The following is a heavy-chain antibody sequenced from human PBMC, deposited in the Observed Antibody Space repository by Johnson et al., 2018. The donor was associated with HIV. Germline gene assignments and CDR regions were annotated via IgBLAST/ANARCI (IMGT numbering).Heavy chain of an antibody. J-gene: IGHJ3*02. CDR3: ARGRDYYGSIDAFDI. CDR1: GFTFSSYG. V-gene: IGHV3-33*01. Sequence: QVQLVESGGGVVQPGGSLRLSCAASGFTFSSYGMHWVRQAPGKGLEWVAVIWYDGSNKYYADSVKGRFTISRDNSKNTLYLQMNSLRAEDTAVYYWARGRDYYGSIDAFDIWGQGTLVTVSS. CDR2: IWYDGSNK. D-gene: IGHD3-10*01.